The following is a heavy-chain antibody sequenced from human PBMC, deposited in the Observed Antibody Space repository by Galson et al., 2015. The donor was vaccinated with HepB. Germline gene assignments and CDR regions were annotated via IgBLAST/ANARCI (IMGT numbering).Heavy chain of an antibody. CDR1: GFTFSSYW. J-gene: IGHJ6*03. CDR2: IKQDGSEK. V-gene: IGHV3-7*01. Sequence: SLRLSCAASGFTFSSYWMSWVRQAPGKGLEWVANIKQDGSEKSYVDSVKDRFTISRDNAKNSLYLQMNSLRAEDTAMYYCARGLTHDFWSGYYYYYYYYMDVWGKGTTVTVSS. D-gene: IGHD3-3*01. CDR3: ARGLTHDFWSGYYYYYYYYMDV.